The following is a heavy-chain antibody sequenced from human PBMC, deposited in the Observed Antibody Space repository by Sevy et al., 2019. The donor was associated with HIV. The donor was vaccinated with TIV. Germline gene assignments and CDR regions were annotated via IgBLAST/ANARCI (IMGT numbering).Heavy chain of an antibody. D-gene: IGHD2-2*01. V-gene: IGHV3-30-3*01. J-gene: IGHJ3*02. Sequence: GGSLRLSCAASGFTFRTYSMYWVRQAPVKGLEWVALISFDGNYTKYADSVKGRFTISRDNSNNRLDLQMSSSRVEDTAVYYCARDPNQDAFDIWGQGTVVTVSS. CDR2: ISFDGNYT. CDR1: GFTFRTYS. CDR3: ARDPNQDAFDI.